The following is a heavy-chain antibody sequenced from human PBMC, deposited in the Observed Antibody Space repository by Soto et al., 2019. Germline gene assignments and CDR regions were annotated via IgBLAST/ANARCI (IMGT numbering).Heavy chain of an antibody. CDR3: HTWVMVTTFNYYYYMDV. CDR1: GYTFTSYG. CDR2: ISAYNGNT. J-gene: IGHJ6*03. V-gene: IGHV1-18*01. D-gene: IGHD2-21*02. Sequence: ASVKVSCKASGYTFTSYGISWVRQAPGQGLEWMGWISAYNGNTNYAQKLQGRVTMTTDTSTSTAYMKLRSLRSDDTAVYYCHTWVMVTTFNYYYYMDVWGKGTTVTVSS.